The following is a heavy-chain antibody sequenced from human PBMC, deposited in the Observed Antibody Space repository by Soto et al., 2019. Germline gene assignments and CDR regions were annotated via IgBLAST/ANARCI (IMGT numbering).Heavy chain of an antibody. CDR3: ARGRYGDY. J-gene: IGHJ4*02. V-gene: IGHV1-18*01. CDR1: GYGFTTYG. D-gene: IGHD1-1*01. Sequence: QIHLVQSVAEVKKPGASVKVACRGSGYGFTTYGITWVRQAPGQGLAWMAWISAHNGNTNYAQKLQGRVNVTRDTSTSTAYMELRSLRSDDTAVYYCARGRYGDYWGQGDLVPVSS. CDR2: ISAHNGNT.